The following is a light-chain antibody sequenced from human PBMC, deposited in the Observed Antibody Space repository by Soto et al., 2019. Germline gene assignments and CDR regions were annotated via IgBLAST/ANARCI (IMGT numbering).Light chain of an antibody. J-gene: IGKJ1*01. Sequence: EIVLTQSPGTLSLSPGERATLSCRASQSGTSSYLAWYQQKPGQAPRLLIYGASRRAAGIPDRFSGSGSGTDFTLTISRLEPEDFAVYYCQQYGSSPRTFGQGTKVDNK. CDR3: QQYGSSPRT. CDR2: GAS. CDR1: QSGTSSY. V-gene: IGKV3-20*01.